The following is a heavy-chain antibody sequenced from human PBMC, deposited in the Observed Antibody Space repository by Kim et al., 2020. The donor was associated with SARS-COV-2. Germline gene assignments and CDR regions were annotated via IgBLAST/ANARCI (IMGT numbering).Heavy chain of an antibody. J-gene: IGHJ6*02. Sequence: SVKVSCKASGGSFNNYAINWVLQAPGQGLNWMGEIIPMFDSPNYAQKFQGRATITADESTSTAYMELSSLRSEDTAVYYCARCSGANCYSSYYGMDVWGQGTTVTVSS. CDR2: IIPMFDSP. V-gene: IGHV1-69*13. CDR3: ARCSGANCYSSYYGMDV. D-gene: IGHD2-15*01. CDR1: GGSFNNYA.